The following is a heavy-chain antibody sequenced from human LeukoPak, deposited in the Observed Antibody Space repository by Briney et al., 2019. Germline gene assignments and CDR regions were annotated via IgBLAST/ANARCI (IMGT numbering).Heavy chain of an antibody. D-gene: IGHD3-10*01. V-gene: IGHV1-2*02. Sequence: GASLKVSCKPSGYTFTGYYMHWVRQTPGQGLEWMGWINPNSGGTNYAQKFQGRVTMTRDTSISAAYMELSRLRSDDTAVYYCARVRWFGESYYFDYWGQGTLVTVSS. J-gene: IGHJ4*02. CDR3: ARVRWFGESYYFDY. CDR2: INPNSGGT. CDR1: GYTFTGYY.